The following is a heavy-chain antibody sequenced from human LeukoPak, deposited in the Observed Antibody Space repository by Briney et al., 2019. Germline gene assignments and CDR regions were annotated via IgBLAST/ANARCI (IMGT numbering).Heavy chain of an antibody. CDR3: ARTRSVDLSRFDP. CDR2: INPNSGGT. J-gene: IGHJ5*02. D-gene: IGHD5-12*01. CDR1: GYTFTGYY. V-gene: IGHV1-2*02. Sequence: ASVKVSCKASGYTFTGYYMHWVRQAPGQGLEWMGWINPNSGGTNHAQKFQGRVTMTRDTSISTAYMELSRLRSDDTAVYYCARTRSVDLSRFDPWGQGTLVTVSS.